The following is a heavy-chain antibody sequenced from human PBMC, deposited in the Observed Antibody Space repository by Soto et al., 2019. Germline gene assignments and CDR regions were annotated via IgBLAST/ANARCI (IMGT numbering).Heavy chain of an antibody. D-gene: IGHD3-10*01. V-gene: IGHV4-59*01. J-gene: IGHJ4*02. CDR3: ARGGLLWFGELYPFDY. CDR2: IYYSGST. CDR1: GGSISSYY. Sequence: PSETLSLTCTVFGGSISSYYWSWIRQPPGKGLEWIGYIYYSGSTNYNPSLKSRVTISVDTSKNQFSLKLSSVTAADTAVYYCARGGLLWFGELYPFDYWGQGTLVTVSS.